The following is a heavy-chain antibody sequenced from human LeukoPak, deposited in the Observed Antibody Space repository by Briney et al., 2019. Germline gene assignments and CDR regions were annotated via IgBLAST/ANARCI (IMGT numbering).Heavy chain of an antibody. D-gene: IGHD4-23*01. J-gene: IGHJ4*02. CDR1: GYTFTSYY. Sequence: ASVTVSCKASGYTFTSYYLHWVRQAPGQGLEWMGIINPSGGSTSYVQKFQGRVTMTRDTSTSTVYMVLSSLRSEDTAFYYCARGPYGGNPSLYYFDYCGQGTLVTISS. V-gene: IGHV1-46*01. CDR2: INPSGGST. CDR3: ARGPYGGNPSLYYFDY.